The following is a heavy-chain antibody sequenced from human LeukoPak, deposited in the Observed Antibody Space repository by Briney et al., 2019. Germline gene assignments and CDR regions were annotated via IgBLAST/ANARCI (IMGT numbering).Heavy chain of an antibody. CDR3: AKDMVALGYCSSTSCPGGYFDY. CDR1: GFTVSSNY. Sequence: QAGGSLRLSCAASGFTVSSNYMSWVRQAPGKGLEWVSVIYSGGSTYYADSVKGRFTISRHNSKNTLYLQMNSLRAEDTAVYYCAKDMVALGYCSSTSCPGGYFDYWGQGTLVTVSS. V-gene: IGHV3-53*04. J-gene: IGHJ4*02. CDR2: IYSGGST. D-gene: IGHD2-2*01.